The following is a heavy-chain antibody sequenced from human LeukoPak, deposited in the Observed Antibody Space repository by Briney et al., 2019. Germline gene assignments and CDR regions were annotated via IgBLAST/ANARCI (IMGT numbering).Heavy chain of an antibody. J-gene: IGHJ5*02. D-gene: IGHD6-19*01. CDR1: GGSFSGCY. CDR3: ARGRSSS. V-gene: IGHV4-34*01. Sequence: PSETLSLTCAVYGGSFSGCYWSWIRQPPGKGLEWIGEINHSGSTNYNPSLKSRVTISVDTSKNQFSLKLSSVTAADTAVYYCARGRSSSWGQGTLVTVSS. CDR2: INHSGST.